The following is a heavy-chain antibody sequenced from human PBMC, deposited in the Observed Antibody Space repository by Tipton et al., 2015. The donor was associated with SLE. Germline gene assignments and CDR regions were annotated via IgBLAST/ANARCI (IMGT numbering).Heavy chain of an antibody. CDR2: MTRSDTT. V-gene: IGHV3-69-1*02. J-gene: IGHJ4*02. Sequence: LSLTCAVYGGSLRNYYWSWIRQPPGKGLEWVSHMTRSDTTYYADSVKGRFTISRDNAKNSLYLQMNSLRAEDTAVYYCARDSVMVGSWGSYFDYWGQGTLVTVSS. CDR1: GGSLRNYY. CDR3: ARDSVMVGSWGSYFDY. D-gene: IGHD1-26*01.